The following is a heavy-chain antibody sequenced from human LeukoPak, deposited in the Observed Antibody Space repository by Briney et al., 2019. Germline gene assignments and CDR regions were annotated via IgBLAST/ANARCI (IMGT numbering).Heavy chain of an antibody. CDR2: TYYRSKWYN. CDR3: ARDFRAYCSSTSCATYYYYYGMDV. CDR1: GDSVSSNSAA. D-gene: IGHD2-2*01. J-gene: IGHJ6*02. Sequence: SQTLSLTCAISGDSVSSNSAAWNWIRQSPSRGLEWLGRTYYRSKWYNDYAVSVKSRITINPDTSKNQFSLQLSSVTAADTAVYYCARDFRAYCSSTSCATYYYYYGMDVWGQGTTVTVSS. V-gene: IGHV6-1*01.